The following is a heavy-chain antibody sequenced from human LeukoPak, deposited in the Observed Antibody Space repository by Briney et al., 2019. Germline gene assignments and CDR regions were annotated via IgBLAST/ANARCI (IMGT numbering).Heavy chain of an antibody. CDR1: GFTFSSYA. V-gene: IGHV3-30-3*01. CDR2: ISYDGSNK. D-gene: IGHD2/OR15-2a*01. Sequence: GGSLRLSCAASGFTFSSYAIHWVRQAPGKGLEWVAVISYDGSNKYYADSVKGRFTISRDNSKNTLYLQMNSLRAEDTAVYYCARDSEGEYYPYWGQGTLVTVSS. J-gene: IGHJ4*02. CDR3: ARDSEGEYYPY.